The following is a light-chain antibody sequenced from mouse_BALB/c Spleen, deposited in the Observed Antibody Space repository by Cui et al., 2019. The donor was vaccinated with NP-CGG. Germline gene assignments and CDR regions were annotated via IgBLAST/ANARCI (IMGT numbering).Light chain of an antibody. Sequence: AVMPQAAALTTSPGETVTLTCRSNTGAVTTSNYANWVQEKPDHLFTGLIGGTNNRAPGVPARFSGSLIGDKAALTITGAQTEDEAIYFCALWYSNHWVFGGGTKLTVL. V-gene: IGLV1*01. CDR3: ALWYSNHWV. CDR1: TGAVTTSNY. J-gene: IGLJ1*01. CDR2: GTN.